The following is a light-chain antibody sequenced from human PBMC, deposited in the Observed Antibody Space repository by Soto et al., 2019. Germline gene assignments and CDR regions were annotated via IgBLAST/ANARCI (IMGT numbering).Light chain of an antibody. J-gene: IGKJ1*01. CDR3: QQYAASPRT. V-gene: IGKV3-20*01. CDR1: QSVSSGY. Sequence: EIVLTQSPGTLSLSPRERATLSCRASQSVSSGYLAWYQHKPGQAPRLLIYEVSSRAPGIPDRFIGSGSGTCFPLNIIRLETEDFAVYYCQQYAASPRTFGQGTQVEVK. CDR2: EVS.